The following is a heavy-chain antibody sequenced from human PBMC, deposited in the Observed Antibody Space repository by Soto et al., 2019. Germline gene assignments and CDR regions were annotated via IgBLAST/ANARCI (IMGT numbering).Heavy chain of an antibody. CDR1: GYNFTSYW. Sequence: PGESLKISCKGSGYNFTSYWISWVRQMPGKGLEWMGRIDPSDSYTNYSPSFQGNVTISADKYISTAYLQLSSLKASDTAMYYCARHPFYCSSTSCPNAFDIWGQGTMVTVS. V-gene: IGHV5-10-1*01. CDR3: ARHPFYCSSTSCPNAFDI. J-gene: IGHJ3*02. CDR2: IDPSDSYT. D-gene: IGHD2-2*01.